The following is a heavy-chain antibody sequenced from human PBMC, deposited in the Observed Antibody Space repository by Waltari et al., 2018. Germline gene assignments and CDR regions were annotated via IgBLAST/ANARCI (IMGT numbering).Heavy chain of an antibody. J-gene: IGHJ4*02. CDR2: IYHSGST. V-gene: IGHV4-38-2*02. CDR1: GYSISSGYY. Sequence: QVQLQESGPGLVKPSETLSLTCAVSGYSISSGYYWGWIRQPPGKGLEWIGSIYHSGSTYYTPSLKSRVTISVDTSKNQFSLKLSSVTAADTAVYYCAREDSSSWYDYWGQGTLVTVSS. CDR3: AREDSSSWYDY. D-gene: IGHD6-13*01.